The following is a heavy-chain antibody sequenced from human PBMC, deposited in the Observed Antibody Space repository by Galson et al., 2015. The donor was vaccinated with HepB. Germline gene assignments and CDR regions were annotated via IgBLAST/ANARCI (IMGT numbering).Heavy chain of an antibody. CDR3: AREGVGRLRLGEHLPYFDY. J-gene: IGHJ4*02. CDR1: GGTFSSYA. CDR2: IIPIFGTA. D-gene: IGHD3-16*01. V-gene: IGHV1-69*13. Sequence: SVKVSCKASGGTFSSYAISWVRQAPGQGLEWMGGIIPIFGTANYAQKFQGRVTITADESTSTAYTELSSLRSEDTAVYYCAREGVGRLRLGEHLPYFDYWGQGTLVTVSS.